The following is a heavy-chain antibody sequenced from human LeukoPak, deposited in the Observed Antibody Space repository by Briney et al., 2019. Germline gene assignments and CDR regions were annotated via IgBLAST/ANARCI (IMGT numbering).Heavy chain of an antibody. CDR2: ISSSSSTI. V-gene: IGHV3-48*01. CDR3: AREGITMVRGVLDY. J-gene: IGHJ4*02. Sequence: GGSLRLSCAASGFTFSSYSMNWVRQAPGKGLEWVSYISSSSSTIYYADSVKGRFTISRDNAKNSLYLQMNSLRAEDTAVYYCAREGITMVRGVLDYWGQGTPVTVSS. CDR1: GFTFSSYS. D-gene: IGHD3-10*01.